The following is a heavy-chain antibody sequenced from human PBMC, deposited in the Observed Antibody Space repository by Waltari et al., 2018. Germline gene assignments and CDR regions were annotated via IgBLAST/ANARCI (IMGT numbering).Heavy chain of an antibody. D-gene: IGHD3-10*01. Sequence: QVQLQESGPGLVKPSETLSLTCTVSGGSIRSFYWSWIRQPPGKGLEWIGNGYFSWITNYNPSLKRRVAISGDTSKSQFSLHLNSVTAADTAVYYCASNHYGLGTSGMGRYYYYMDVWGHGTTVTISS. CDR1: GGSIRSFY. V-gene: IGHV4-59*01. CDR3: ASNHYGLGTSGMGRYYYYMDV. CDR2: GYFSWIT. J-gene: IGHJ6*03.